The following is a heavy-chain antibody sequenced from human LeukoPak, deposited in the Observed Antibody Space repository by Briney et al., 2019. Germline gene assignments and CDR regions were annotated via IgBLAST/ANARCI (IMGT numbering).Heavy chain of an antibody. CDR2: IRGDAGST. D-gene: IGHD7-27*01. J-gene: IGHJ4*02. CDR3: ARVWAWGSGNYFDN. V-gene: IGHV3-20*04. CDR1: GFTFDAFG. Sequence: GGSLRLSCAASGFTFDAFGMTWARHAPGKGLEWVSAIRGDAGSTGYADSVKGRFTISRDNAKNSLYLQMNSLRVEDTALYYCARVWAWGSGNYFDNWGQGTLVTVSS.